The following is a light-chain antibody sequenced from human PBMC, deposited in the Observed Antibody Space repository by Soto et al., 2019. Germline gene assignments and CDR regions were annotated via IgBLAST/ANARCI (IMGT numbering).Light chain of an antibody. Sequence: QSALTQSASVSGSPGQSITISCTGISSAVGGYTYVSWYQQHPGKAPKLMLYDVSNRPSGVSNRFSGSKSGNTASLTISGLQSDDEADYYCSSYTSSNSYVFGTGTKLTVL. CDR3: SSYTSSNSYV. J-gene: IGLJ1*01. V-gene: IGLV2-14*01. CDR2: DVS. CDR1: SSAVGGYTY.